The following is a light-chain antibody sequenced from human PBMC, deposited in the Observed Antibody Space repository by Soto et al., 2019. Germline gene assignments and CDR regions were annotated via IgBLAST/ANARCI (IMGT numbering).Light chain of an antibody. V-gene: IGKV3-20*01. J-gene: IGKJ1*01. Sequence: EIVLTQSPGTLSFSPGERATLSCRASHTISSSYLAWYQQKPGQAPRLLMYGISRRATGIPDRFSGSGSGTDLTLTITRLEPEDFAVYYCQQYVTSSPRTFGQGTKVEIQ. CDR3: QQYVTSSPRT. CDR1: HTISSSY. CDR2: GIS.